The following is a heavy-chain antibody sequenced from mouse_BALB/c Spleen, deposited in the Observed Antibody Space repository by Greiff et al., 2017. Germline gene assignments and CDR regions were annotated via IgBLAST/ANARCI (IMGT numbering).Heavy chain of an antibody. CDR2: ISDGGSYT. D-gene: IGHD2-14*01. V-gene: IGHV5-4*02. Sequence: EVKLMESGGGLVKPGGSLKLSCAASGFTFSDYYMYWVRQTPEKRLEWVATISDGGSYTYYPDSVKGRFTISRDNAKNNLYLQMSSLKSEDTAMYYCARDYYRYAMDYWGQGTSVTVSS. CDR3: ARDYYRYAMDY. J-gene: IGHJ4*01. CDR1: GFTFSDYY.